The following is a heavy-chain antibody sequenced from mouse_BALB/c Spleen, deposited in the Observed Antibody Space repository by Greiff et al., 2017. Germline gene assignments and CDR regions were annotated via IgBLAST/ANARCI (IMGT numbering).Heavy chain of an antibody. CDR3: ARGILDGYYAMDY. V-gene: IGHV1-54*01. J-gene: IGHJ4*01. CDR1: GYAFTNYL. CDR2: INPGSGGT. Sequence: QVHVKQSGAELVRPGTSVKVSCKASGYAFTNYLIEWVKQRPGQGLEWIGVINPGSGGTNYNEKFKGKATLTADKSSSTAYMQLSSLTSDDSAVYFCARGILDGYYAMDYWGQGTSVTVSS. D-gene: IGHD5-2*01.